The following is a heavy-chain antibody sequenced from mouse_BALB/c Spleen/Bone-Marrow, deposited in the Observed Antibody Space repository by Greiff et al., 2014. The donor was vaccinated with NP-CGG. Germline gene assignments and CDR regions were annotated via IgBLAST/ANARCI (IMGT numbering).Heavy chain of an antibody. Sequence: QVQLQQSGAELVKPGASVKLSCKASGYTFTSYYIYWVKQRPGQGPEWIGEINPTNGDNNFIDKFKNRATPTVDKSSSTANIQLCSLTSEVSAVYYGTSGCKWDFDYWGQGTILTVSS. CDR2: INPTNGDN. CDR3: TSGCKWDFDY. V-gene: IGHV1S81*02. J-gene: IGHJ2*01. CDR1: GYTFTSYY. D-gene: IGHD1-3*01.